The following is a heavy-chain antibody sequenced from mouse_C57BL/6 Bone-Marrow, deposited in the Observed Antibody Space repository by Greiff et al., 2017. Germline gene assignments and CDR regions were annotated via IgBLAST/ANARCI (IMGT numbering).Heavy chain of an antibody. Sequence: EVQLQQSGAELVRPGASVKLSCTASGFNIKDDYMHWVKQRPEQGLEWIGWIDPENGYTEYASKFQGKATITADTSSNTAYLQLSSLTSEDTAVYYCTTEGWLLPWYFDVWGTGTTVTVSS. CDR2: IDPENGYT. J-gene: IGHJ1*03. CDR1: GFNIKDDY. D-gene: IGHD2-3*01. CDR3: TTEGWLLPWYFDV. V-gene: IGHV14-4*01.